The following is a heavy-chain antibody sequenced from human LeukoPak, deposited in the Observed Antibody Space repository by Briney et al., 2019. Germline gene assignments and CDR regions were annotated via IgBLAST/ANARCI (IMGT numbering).Heavy chain of an antibody. J-gene: IGHJ4*02. CDR1: GYTFTSYY. D-gene: IGHD2/OR15-2a*01. V-gene: IGHV1-46*01. CDR2: INPSGGST. CDR3: ARHKEVGDYYYFDY. Sequence: GASVKVSCKASGYTFTSYYMHWVRQAPGQGLEWMGIINPSGGSTSYTQKFQGRVTMTRDTSTTTVYMELSSLRSQDMAVYYCARHKEVGDYYYFDYWGQGTLVTVSS.